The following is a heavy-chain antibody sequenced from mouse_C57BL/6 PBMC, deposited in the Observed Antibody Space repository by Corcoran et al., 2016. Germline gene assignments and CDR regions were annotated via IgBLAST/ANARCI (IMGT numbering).Heavy chain of an antibody. Sequence: EVQLQQSGPELVKPGASVKISCKASGYTFTDYYMNWVKQSHGKSLEWIGDINPNNGGTSYNQKFKGKATLTVDKSSSTAYMELRSLTSEDSAVYYCARWDDGYYGYAMDYWGQGTSVTVSS. D-gene: IGHD2-3*01. V-gene: IGHV1-26*01. CDR2: INPNNGGT. J-gene: IGHJ4*01. CDR3: ARWDDGYYGYAMDY. CDR1: GYTFTDYY.